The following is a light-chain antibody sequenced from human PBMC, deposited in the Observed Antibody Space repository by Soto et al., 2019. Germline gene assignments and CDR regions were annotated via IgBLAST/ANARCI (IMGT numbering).Light chain of an antibody. Sequence: QAVVTQPASVSGSPGQSITISCTGTSSDVGGYNYVSWYQQHPGKAPKLMIYDVSNRPSGVSNRFSGSKSGNTASLTISGPQAEDEADYYCSSYTSSSPYVFGTGTKLTVL. V-gene: IGLV2-14*01. J-gene: IGLJ1*01. CDR1: SSDVGGYNY. CDR2: DVS. CDR3: SSYTSSSPYV.